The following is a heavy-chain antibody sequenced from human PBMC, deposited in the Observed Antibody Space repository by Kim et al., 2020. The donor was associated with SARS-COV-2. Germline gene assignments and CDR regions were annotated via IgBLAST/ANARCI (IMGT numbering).Heavy chain of an antibody. CDR1: GFTFSNAW. CDR2: IKSKTDGGTT. D-gene: IGHD2-2*01. CDR3: TTMGEYCSSTSCYLADFWSGYYKAEYFQH. Sequence: GGSLRLSCAASGFTFSNAWMSWVRQAPGKGLEWVGRIKSKTDGGTTDYAAPVKGRFTISRDDSKNTLYLQMNSLKTEDTAVYYCTTMGEYCSSTSCYLADFWSGYYKAEYFQHWGQGTLVTVSS. J-gene: IGHJ1*01. V-gene: IGHV3-15*01.